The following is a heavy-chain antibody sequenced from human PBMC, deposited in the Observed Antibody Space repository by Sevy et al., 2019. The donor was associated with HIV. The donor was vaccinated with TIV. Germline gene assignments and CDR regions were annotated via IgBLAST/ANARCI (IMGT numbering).Heavy chain of an antibody. D-gene: IGHD6-6*01. CDR2: ISGLSNYI. J-gene: IGHJ3*02. CDR3: AKGVQTYDAFDI. V-gene: IGHV3-21*01. CDR1: RFTFNNYN. Sequence: GGSLRLSCVVSRFTFNNYNMNWVRQAPGKGLEWVSYISGLSNYIYYADSVKGRFSISRDNAKNSLYLQMNSLRAEDTAIYYCAKGVQTYDAFDIWGQGTMVTVSS.